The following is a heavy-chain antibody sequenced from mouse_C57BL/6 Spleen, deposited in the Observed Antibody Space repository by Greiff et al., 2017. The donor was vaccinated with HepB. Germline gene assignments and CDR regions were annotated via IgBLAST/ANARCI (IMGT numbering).Heavy chain of an antibody. CDR1: GYTFTSYW. J-gene: IGHJ3*01. Sequence: QVQLKQPGAELVMPGASVKLSCKASGYTFTSYWMHWVKQRPGQGLEWIGEIDPSDSYTNYNQKFKGKSTLTVDKSSSTAYMQLSSLTSEDSAVYYCARGGGLRRGFAYWGQGTLVTVSA. CDR2: IDPSDSYT. D-gene: IGHD2-4*01. V-gene: IGHV1-69*01. CDR3: ARGGGLRRGFAY.